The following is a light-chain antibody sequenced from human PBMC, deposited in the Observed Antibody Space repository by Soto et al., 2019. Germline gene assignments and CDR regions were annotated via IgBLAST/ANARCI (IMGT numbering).Light chain of an antibody. CDR3: QQYNDWPWT. CDR2: GAS. V-gene: IGKV3-15*01. Sequence: EVVMTQSPATLSVSPGERATLSCRASQSVSSNLAWYQQRPGQAPRLLIYGASTRATGIPARFSGSGSGTEFALTISSLQSTDFAVYFCQQYNDWPWTFGQGTKVDI. CDR1: QSVSSN. J-gene: IGKJ1*01.